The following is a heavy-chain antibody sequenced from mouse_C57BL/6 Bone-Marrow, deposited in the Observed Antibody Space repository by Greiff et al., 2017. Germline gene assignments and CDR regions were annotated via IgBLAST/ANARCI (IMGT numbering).Heavy chain of an antibody. D-gene: IGHD1-1*01. CDR1: GFTFSSYT. Sequence: LQQSGGGLVKPGGSLKLSCAASGFTFSSYTMSWVRQTPEKRLQWVAAISGGGGNTYYPDSVKGRFTISRDNDKNSLYLQMSSLRSEDTALYYCSRQVTTVLATKYFDVWGTGTTVTVSS. CDR2: ISGGGGNT. CDR3: SRQVTTVLATKYFDV. J-gene: IGHJ1*03. V-gene: IGHV5-9*01.